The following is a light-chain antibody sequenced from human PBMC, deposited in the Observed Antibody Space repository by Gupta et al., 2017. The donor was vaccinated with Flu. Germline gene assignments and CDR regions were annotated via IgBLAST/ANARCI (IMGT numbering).Light chain of an antibody. CDR3: QQRSNWLT. V-gene: IGKV3-11*01. Sequence: DIVLTQSPATLSLSPGEGATLSCRASQSVSSYLAWYQQKPGQARRLLSDDASNRATGIPARFSGSGSGTDFTLTISSLEPEDFAVYYCQQRSNWLTFGGGTKVEIK. CDR2: DAS. CDR1: QSVSSY. J-gene: IGKJ4*01.